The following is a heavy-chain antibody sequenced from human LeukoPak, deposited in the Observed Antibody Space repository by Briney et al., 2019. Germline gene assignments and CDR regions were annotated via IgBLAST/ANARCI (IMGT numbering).Heavy chain of an antibody. J-gene: IGHJ4*02. V-gene: IGHV4-34*01. CDR2: INHSGST. CDR1: GGSFSGYY. D-gene: IGHD2-15*01. CDR3: ARGHFGGRSGGSCYRY. Sequence: SETLSLTCAVYGGSFSGYYWGWIRQPPGKGREWIGEINHSGSTNYNPSLKSRVTISVNTSKNQFSLKLSSVTAADTAVYYCARGHFGGRSGGSCYRYWGQGTLVTVSS.